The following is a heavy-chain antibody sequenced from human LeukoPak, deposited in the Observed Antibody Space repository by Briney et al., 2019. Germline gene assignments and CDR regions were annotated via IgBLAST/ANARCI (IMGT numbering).Heavy chain of an antibody. J-gene: IGHJ4*02. CDR2: IWYDGSNK. CDR1: GFTFSSYG. Sequence: GGSLRLSCAASGFTFSSYGMHWVRQAPGKGLEWVAVIWYDGSNKYYADSVKGRFTISRDNSKNTLYLQMNSLRAEDTAVYYCARERARTPDFDYWGQGTLVTVSS. V-gene: IGHV3-33*01. CDR3: ARERARTPDFDY.